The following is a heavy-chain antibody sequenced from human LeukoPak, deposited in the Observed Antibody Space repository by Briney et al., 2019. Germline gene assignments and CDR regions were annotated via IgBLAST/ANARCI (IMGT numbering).Heavy chain of an antibody. CDR1: GYTFTSYG. CDR3: ARDYQIPSGSYAEYFQH. D-gene: IGHD1-26*01. Sequence: GASVKVSCKASGYTFTSYGISWVRQAPGQGLEWMGWISAYNGNTNYAQKLQGRVTMTTDTSTSTAYMELRSLRSDDTAVYYCARDYQIPSGSYAEYFQHWGQGTLVTVSS. J-gene: IGHJ1*01. V-gene: IGHV1-18*01. CDR2: ISAYNGNT.